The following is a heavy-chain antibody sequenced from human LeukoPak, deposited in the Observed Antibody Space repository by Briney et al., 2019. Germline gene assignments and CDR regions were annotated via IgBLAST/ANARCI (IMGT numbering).Heavy chain of an antibody. V-gene: IGHV3-30*18. D-gene: IGHD2-2*01. CDR1: GFTFSTFG. CDR2: ISYDGNDK. J-gene: IGHJ4*02. Sequence: PLRLSCAPSGFTFSTFGMHWVRHAPGKGLEWVAIISYDGNDKDYADSVRGRFTISRDNSKNTLYLQMNSLRGEDTAVYYCAKSTAPAGYYLDYWGQGILVTVSS. CDR3: AKSTAPAGYYLDY.